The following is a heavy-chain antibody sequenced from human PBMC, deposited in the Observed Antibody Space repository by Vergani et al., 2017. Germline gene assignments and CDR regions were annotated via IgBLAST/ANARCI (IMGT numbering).Heavy chain of an antibody. CDR2: IHPADSDT. V-gene: IGHV5-51*01. CDR1: GYSFTNYW. D-gene: IGHD3-22*01. Sequence: EVQLVQSGAEVKKPGESLNISCQISGYSFTNYWIGWVRQMPGKGLEWMGIIHPADSDTRYSPSFQGQVTISVDKSISTAYLQRSSLRASDSAMYYCAILYGRDSSGSKYFDYWGQGTLVTVSS. CDR3: AILYGRDSSGSKYFDY. J-gene: IGHJ4*02.